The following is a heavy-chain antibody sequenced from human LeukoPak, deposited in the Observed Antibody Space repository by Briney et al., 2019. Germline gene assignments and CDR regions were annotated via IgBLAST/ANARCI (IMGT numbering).Heavy chain of an antibody. CDR1: RYPFNIYD. Sequence: GVSQTLSCTPSRYPFNIYDVHWVRQATGKAPEWVSAIGTPGETYYPGSVRGRFTISRENAKNSVYLQMSRLRASDTAVYYCARGVVKFTHHCGEGTLVTV. CDR2: IGTPGET. V-gene: IGHV3-13*04. D-gene: IGHD2-21*01. J-gene: IGHJ1*01. CDR3: ARGVVKFTHH.